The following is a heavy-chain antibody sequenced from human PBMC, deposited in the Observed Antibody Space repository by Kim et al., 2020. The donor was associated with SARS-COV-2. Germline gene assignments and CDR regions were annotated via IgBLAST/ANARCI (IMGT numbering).Heavy chain of an antibody. CDR2: IYHSGST. CDR1: GGSISSSNW. D-gene: IGHD6-19*01. CDR3: ARYSSGWPHDAFDI. J-gene: IGHJ3*02. V-gene: IGHV4-4*02. Sequence: SETLSLTCAVSGGSISSSNWWSWVRQPPGKGLEWIGEIYHSGSTNYNPSLKSRVTISVDKSKNQFSLKLSSVTAADTAVYYCARYSSGWPHDAFDIWGQGTMVTVSS.